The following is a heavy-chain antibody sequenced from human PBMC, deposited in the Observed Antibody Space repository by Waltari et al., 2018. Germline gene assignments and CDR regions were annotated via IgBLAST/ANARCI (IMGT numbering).Heavy chain of an antibody. CDR2: INHSGGT. V-gene: IGHV4-34*01. J-gene: IGHJ4*02. CDR1: GGSFSGYS. D-gene: IGHD6-13*01. CDR3: TRGLLAAAGPRFGY. Sequence: QVQLQQWGAGLLKPSETLSLPCAVYGGSFSGYSGGWIRKPPGKGLEWIGEINHSGGTNYNPSLKSRVTISVDTSKNQFSLKLSSVTAADTSVYYCTRGLLAAAGPRFGYWGQGTLVTVSS.